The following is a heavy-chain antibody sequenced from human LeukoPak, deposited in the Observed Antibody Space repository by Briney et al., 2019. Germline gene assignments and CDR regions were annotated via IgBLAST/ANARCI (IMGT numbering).Heavy chain of an antibody. CDR2: IYPGDSDT. Sequence: GEPLKISCKGSGYSFTNYWIGWVRQMPGKGLEWMRIIYPGDSDTRYSPSFQGQVTISADKSISTAYLQWSSLRASETAMYYCARSGSLGTFDIWGQGTLVTVSS. CDR3: ARSGSLGTFDI. J-gene: IGHJ3*02. D-gene: IGHD1-26*01. V-gene: IGHV5-51*01. CDR1: GYSFTNYW.